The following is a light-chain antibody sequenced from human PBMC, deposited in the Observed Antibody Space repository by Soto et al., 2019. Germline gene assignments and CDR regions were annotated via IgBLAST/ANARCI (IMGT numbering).Light chain of an antibody. V-gene: IGKV3-15*01. CDR2: HAS. Sequence: EVVMSQSPATLSVSPGERATISCRASQSVSNNLAWFQQKPGQAPRLLIYHASTRATGLPARFSGSGSGTEFTLIISSLQSEDFAVYYCQQYNNWWTFGQGTKVEIK. CDR3: QQYNNWWT. J-gene: IGKJ1*01. CDR1: QSVSNN.